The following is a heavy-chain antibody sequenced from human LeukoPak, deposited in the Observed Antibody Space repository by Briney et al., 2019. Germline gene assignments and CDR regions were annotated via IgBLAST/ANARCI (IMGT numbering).Heavy chain of an antibody. V-gene: IGHV3-23*01. J-gene: IGHJ4*02. Sequence: PSETLSLTCTVSGYSISSGYYWGWVRQAPGKGLAWVSAITGSGGTTYYADSVKGRFTISRDNSKNTLYMQMNSLRAGDTAVYYCAKDRLGAILYFDYWGQGTLVTVSS. D-gene: IGHD1-26*01. CDR2: ITGSGGTT. CDR3: AKDRLGAILYFDY. CDR1: GYSISSGYY.